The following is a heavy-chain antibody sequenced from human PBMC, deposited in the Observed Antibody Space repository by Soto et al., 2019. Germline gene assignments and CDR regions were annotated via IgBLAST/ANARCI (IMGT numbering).Heavy chain of an antibody. Sequence: QVQLRESGPGLVKPSQTLSLICTVSGDSITSGASYWTWVRQRPGKGLEWLGHLYYNGTAYFNPPLKGPMHISADTSQKQFPLSLTSGRAADTGAYYFARSLLGGTIYYMYVWGEGTTVSVSS. D-gene: IGHD1-26*01. CDR2: LYYNGTA. CDR1: GDSITSGASY. V-gene: IGHV4-31*01. CDR3: ARSLLGGTIYYMYV. J-gene: IGHJ6*03.